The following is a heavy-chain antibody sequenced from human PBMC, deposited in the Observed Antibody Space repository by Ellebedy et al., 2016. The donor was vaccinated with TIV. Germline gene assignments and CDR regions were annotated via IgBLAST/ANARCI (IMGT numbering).Heavy chain of an antibody. Sequence: AASVKVSCKASGFTFTSSAMQWVRQARGQRLEWIGWIVVGSGNTNYAQKFQERVTITRDMSTSTAYMEVSSLRSADTAVYYCSATSGSYRSMLLAGPLDDAFDIWGQGTMVTVSS. CDR2: IVVGSGNT. J-gene: IGHJ3*02. CDR1: GFTFTSSA. V-gene: IGHV1-58*02. CDR3: SATSGSYRSMLLAGPLDDAFDI. D-gene: IGHD2-15*01.